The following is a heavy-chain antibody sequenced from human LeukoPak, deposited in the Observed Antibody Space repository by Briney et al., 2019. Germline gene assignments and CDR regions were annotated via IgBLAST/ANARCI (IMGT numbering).Heavy chain of an antibody. V-gene: IGHV3-21*01. J-gene: IGHJ5*02. D-gene: IGHD3-22*01. Sequence: GGSLRLSCAASGFTFSSYSMNWVRQAPGKGLEWVSSISSSSSYIHYADSVKGRFTISRDNAKNSLYLQMNSLRAEDTAVYYCARGITTTFDPWGQGTLVTVSS. CDR3: ARGITTTFDP. CDR2: ISSSSSYI. CDR1: GFTFSSYS.